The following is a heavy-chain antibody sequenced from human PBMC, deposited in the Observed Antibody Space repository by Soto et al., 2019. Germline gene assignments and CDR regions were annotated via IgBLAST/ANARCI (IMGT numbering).Heavy chain of an antibody. D-gene: IGHD3-9*01. V-gene: IGHV3-66*01. Sequence: GGSLRLSCAASGFTVSSNYMSWVRQAPGTGLEWVSVIYTGGSTYYADSVKGRFTISRDNSKNTLYLQMNSLRAEDTAVYYCARDKGYFDSTGFDPWGQGTLVTVSS. CDR2: IYTGGST. CDR1: GFTVSSNY. CDR3: ARDKGYFDSTGFDP. J-gene: IGHJ5*02.